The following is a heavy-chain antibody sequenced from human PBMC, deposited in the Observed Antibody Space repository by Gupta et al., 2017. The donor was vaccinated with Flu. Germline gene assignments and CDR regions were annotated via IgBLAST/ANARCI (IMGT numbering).Heavy chain of an antibody. V-gene: IGHV4-39*01. D-gene: IGHD2-2*02. J-gene: IGHJ5*02. CDR1: GGSISSSSYY. CDR2: IYYSGST. Sequence: QLQLQESGPGLVKPSETLSLTCTVSGGSISSSSYYWGWIRQPPGKGLEWIGSIYYSGSTYYNPSLKSQVTISVDTSKNQFSLKLSSVTAADTAVYYCARHKGYCSSTSCYNENWFDPWGQGTLVTGSS. CDR3: ARHKGYCSSTSCYNENWFDP.